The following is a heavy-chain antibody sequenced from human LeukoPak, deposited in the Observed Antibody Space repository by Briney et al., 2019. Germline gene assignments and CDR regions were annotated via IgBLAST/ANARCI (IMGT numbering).Heavy chain of an antibody. J-gene: IGHJ4*02. V-gene: IGHV4-59*01. CDR2: IYYSGST. CDR3: ARAGVATITVDY. Sequence: SETLSLTCTVSGGSICSYYWSWIRQPPGKGLEWIGYIYYSGSTNYNPSLKSRVTISVDTSKNQFSLKLSSVTAADTAVYYCARAGVATITVDYWGQGTLVTVSS. D-gene: IGHD5-12*01. CDR1: GGSICSYY.